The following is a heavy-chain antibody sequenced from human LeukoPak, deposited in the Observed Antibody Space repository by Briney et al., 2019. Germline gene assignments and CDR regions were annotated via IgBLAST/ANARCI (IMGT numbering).Heavy chain of an antibody. CDR3: ASQERDGYNLDDAFDI. V-gene: IGHV4-30-4*01. CDR2: IYYSGST. J-gene: IGHJ3*02. Sequence: SETLSLTCTVSGGSISSGGYYWSWIRQPPGKGLEWIGYIYYSGSTYYNPSLKSRVTISVDTSKNQFSLKLSSVTAADTAVYYCASQERDGYNLDDAFDIWGQGTMVTVSS. CDR1: GGSISSGGYY. D-gene: IGHD5-24*01.